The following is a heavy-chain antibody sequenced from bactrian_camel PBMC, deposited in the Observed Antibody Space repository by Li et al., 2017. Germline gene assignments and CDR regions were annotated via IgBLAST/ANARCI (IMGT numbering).Heavy chain of an antibody. J-gene: IGHJ4*01. CDR1: GATYSRRC. D-gene: IGHD6*01. CDR2: ADADRRT. V-gene: IGHV3S26*01. CDR3: AAGSWVAGSLDEHDYIH. Sequence: VQLVESGGGSVQAGGSLILSCAFSGATYSRRCMAWFRQAPGKGREAVAAADADRRTIYGDFVEGRFTIDRDNARNILYLRMHDLKPEDTAMYYCAAGSWVAGSLDEHDYIHWGQGTQVTVS.